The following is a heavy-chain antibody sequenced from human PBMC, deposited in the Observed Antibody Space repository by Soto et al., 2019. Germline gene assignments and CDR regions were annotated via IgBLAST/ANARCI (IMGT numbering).Heavy chain of an antibody. Sequence: GESLKISCKGSGYSFTSYWVGRVRQMPGKGLEWMGIIYPGDSDTRYSPSFQGHVTISADKSISTASLQGSSLKGSDTAIYYWATPYVSCPSYYYYGMDDCGQRHTVAVSS. CDR1: GYSFTSYW. CDR2: IYPGDSDT. CDR3: ATPYVSCPSYYYYGMDD. J-gene: IGHJ6*02. V-gene: IGHV5-51*01. D-gene: IGHD3-16*01.